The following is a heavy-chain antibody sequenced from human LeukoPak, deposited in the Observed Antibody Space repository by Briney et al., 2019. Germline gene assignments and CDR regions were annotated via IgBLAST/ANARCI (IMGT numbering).Heavy chain of an antibody. CDR1: GYSFTSYW. CDR3: ARLGWYIDY. V-gene: IGHV5-51*01. J-gene: IGHJ4*02. CDR2: IYPGDSDT. D-gene: IGHD6-19*01. Sequence: GESLKISCNGSGYSFTSYWIGWVRQMPGKGLEWMGVIYPGDSDTRYSPSFQRQVTISADKSISTAYLQRNSLKASDTAMYYCARLGWYIDYWGQGTLVTVSS.